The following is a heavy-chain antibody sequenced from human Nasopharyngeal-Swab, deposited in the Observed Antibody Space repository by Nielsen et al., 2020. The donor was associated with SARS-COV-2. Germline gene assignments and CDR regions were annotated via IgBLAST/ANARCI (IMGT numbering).Heavy chain of an antibody. V-gene: IGHV1-69*06. CDR1: GGTSSSYA. CDR2: IIPIFGTA. D-gene: IGHD3-3*01. Sequence: SVKVSCNASGGTSSSYAISWVRQAPGQGLEWMGGIIPIFGTANYAQKFQGRVTITADKSTSTAYMELSSLRSEDTAVYYCARDRIEITIFGVVYYGMDVWGQGTTVTVSS. CDR3: ARDRIEITIFGVVYYGMDV. J-gene: IGHJ6*02.